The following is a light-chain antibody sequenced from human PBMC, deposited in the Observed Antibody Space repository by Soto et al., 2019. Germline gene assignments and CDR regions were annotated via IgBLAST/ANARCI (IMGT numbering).Light chain of an antibody. V-gene: IGLV8-61*01. Sequence: QTVVTQEPSFSVSPGGTITLTCGLSSGSVSTNNYPSWYQQTPGQAPRTLIYNTNTRSSGVPDRFSGSILGNQAALTITGAQADDECDYYCLLYVGSGIRWVFGGGTKVTVL. CDR2: NTN. CDR3: LLYVGSGIRWV. J-gene: IGLJ3*02. CDR1: SGSVSTNNY.